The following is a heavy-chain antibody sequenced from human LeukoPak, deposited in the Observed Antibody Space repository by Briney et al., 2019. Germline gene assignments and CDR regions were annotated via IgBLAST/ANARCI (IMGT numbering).Heavy chain of an antibody. V-gene: IGHV3-21*01. CDR1: GFTFSSYS. CDR2: ISSSSSYI. Sequence: GGSLRLSCAASGFTFSSYSMNWVRQAPGKGLEWVSSISSSSSYIYYADSVKGRFTISRDNAKNSLYLQMNSLRAEDTAVYYCARDPPGGAFDIWGQGTMVTVSS. J-gene: IGHJ3*02. CDR3: ARDPPGGAFDI. D-gene: IGHD1-26*01.